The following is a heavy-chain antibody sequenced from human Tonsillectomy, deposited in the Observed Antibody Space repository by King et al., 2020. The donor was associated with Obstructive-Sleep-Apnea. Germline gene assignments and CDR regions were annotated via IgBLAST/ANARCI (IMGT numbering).Heavy chain of an antibody. Sequence: VQLVESGGALVKPGGSLRLSCAASGFTFSNAWMSWVRQAPGKGLEWVGRIKSKTDGGTTDYAAPVKGGFTVSRDDSKNTLYLQMNSLKTEDTAVYYCTTEMKDIEVVPAAIPSATYDYWGQGTLLTVSS. CDR2: IKSKTDGGTT. D-gene: IGHD2-2*01. J-gene: IGHJ4*02. CDR1: GFTFSNAW. CDR3: TTEMKDIEVVPAAIPSATYDY. V-gene: IGHV3-15*02.